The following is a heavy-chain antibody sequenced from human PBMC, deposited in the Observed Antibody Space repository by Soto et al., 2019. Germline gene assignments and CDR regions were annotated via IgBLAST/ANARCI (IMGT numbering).Heavy chain of an antibody. CDR3: TTQTGFDY. V-gene: IGHV3-73*02. J-gene: IGHJ4*02. D-gene: IGHD7-27*01. CDR2: IRSKANSYAT. Sequence: EVQLVESGGGLVQPGGSLKLSCAASGFTFSGSAMHWVRQASGKGLEWVGRIRSKANSYATAYAASVKGRFTISRDDSKNTAYLQMNSLKPEDTAVYYCTTQTGFDYWGQGTLVTVSS. CDR1: GFTFSGSA.